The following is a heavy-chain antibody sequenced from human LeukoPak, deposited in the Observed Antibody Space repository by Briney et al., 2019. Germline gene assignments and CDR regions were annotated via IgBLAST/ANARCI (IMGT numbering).Heavy chain of an antibody. CDR2: IRSDGSYE. CDR1: GFTLSRNG. J-gene: IGHJ6*02. Sequence: GGSLRLSCATSGFTLSRNGMHWVRQAPGQGLEWVAFIRSDGSYEYYADSVKGRFTISRDNSENTVYLQMNSLRADDTAVYFCAKEAPRAYYGSGSYPPDVWAQGTTVTVSS. D-gene: IGHD3-10*01. CDR3: AKEAPRAYYGSGSYPPDV. V-gene: IGHV3-30*02.